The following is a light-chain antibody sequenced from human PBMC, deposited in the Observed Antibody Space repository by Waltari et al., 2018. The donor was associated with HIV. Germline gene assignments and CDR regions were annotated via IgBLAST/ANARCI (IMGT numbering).Light chain of an antibody. V-gene: IGLV3-19*01. CDR1: GLRNYY. Sequence: SSELTQDPTVSVALGQTVTITCQGDGLRNYYGTWYQQRPGQAPIVVISGKNNRPSGIPDRFSGSSAGDSTSLTITGAQAEDEADYHCNSRDSSGNHVIFGGGTKLTVL. CDR3: NSRDSSGNHVI. J-gene: IGLJ2*01. CDR2: GKN.